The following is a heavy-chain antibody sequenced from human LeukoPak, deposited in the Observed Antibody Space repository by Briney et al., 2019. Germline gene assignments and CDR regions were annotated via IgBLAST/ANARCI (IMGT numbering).Heavy chain of an antibody. CDR1: GGSISSYY. CDR3: ASYSGGWFGY. J-gene: IGHJ4*02. CDR2: IYYSGST. D-gene: IGHD6-19*01. V-gene: IGHV4-59*08. Sequence: SETLSLTCTVSGGSISSYYWSWIRQPPGKGLEWIGYIYYSGSTNYNPSLKSRVTISVDTSKNQFSLKLSSVTAADTAVYYCASYSGGWFGYWGQGTLVTVSS.